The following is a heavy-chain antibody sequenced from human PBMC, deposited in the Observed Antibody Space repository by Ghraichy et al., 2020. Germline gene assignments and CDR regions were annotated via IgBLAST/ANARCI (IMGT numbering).Heavy chain of an antibody. CDR3: ARAGGSGWPHYLDN. J-gene: IGHJ4*02. CDR2: VYMSGST. Sequence: SETLSLTCNVSSGSISTNNYWAWIRQPAGKGLEWIGQVYMSGSTHYNPSLKSRVAISIDTSTNQFSLELTSVTAADTAVYYCARAGGSGWPHYLDNWGQGTLVTVSS. V-gene: IGHV4-61*09. D-gene: IGHD6-19*01. CDR1: SGSISTNNY.